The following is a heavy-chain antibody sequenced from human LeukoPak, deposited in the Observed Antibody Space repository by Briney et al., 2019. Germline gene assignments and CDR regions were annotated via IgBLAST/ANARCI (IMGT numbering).Heavy chain of an antibody. D-gene: IGHD6-19*01. Sequence: GGSLRLSCAASGFTFSGYWMTWVRQAPGKGLEWVANIKQDGSEKYYVDSMKGRFTISRDNTKTPLYLQMNSLRVEDTAVYYCARVRIGSGWFYFDYWAQGTLVTVSS. CDR3: ARVRIGSGWFYFDY. V-gene: IGHV3-7*01. CDR1: GFTFSGYW. J-gene: IGHJ4*02. CDR2: IKQDGSEK.